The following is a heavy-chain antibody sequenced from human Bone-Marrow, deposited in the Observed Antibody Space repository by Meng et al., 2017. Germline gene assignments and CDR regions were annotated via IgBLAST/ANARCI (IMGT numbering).Heavy chain of an antibody. D-gene: IGHD3-10*01. V-gene: IGHV1-69*01. Sequence: QGQVVQSGAEGKKPGSSLKVSCKASGVTFSSYAIGWVRQAPGQGLEWMGGIIPIFGTANYAQKFQGRVTITADESTSTAYMELSSLRSEDTAVYYCARGVKGFGELLGWYFDLWGRGTLVTVSS. CDR2: IIPIFGTA. CDR3: ARGVKGFGELLGWYFDL. J-gene: IGHJ2*01. CDR1: GVTFSSYA.